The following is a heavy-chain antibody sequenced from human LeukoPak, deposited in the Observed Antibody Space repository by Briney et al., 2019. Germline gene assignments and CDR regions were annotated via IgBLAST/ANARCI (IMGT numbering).Heavy chain of an antibody. Sequence: ASVKVSCKASGYTFTGYFIHWVRQAPGQGLEWMRWINPNTNGTNYAQKFQGRLTMTRDTSISTAYMELSRLRSDDTAVYYCARVLSSNIDYWGQGTPVTVSS. V-gene: IGHV1-2*02. CDR3: ARVLSSNIDY. D-gene: IGHD2/OR15-2a*01. CDR2: INPNTNGT. J-gene: IGHJ4*02. CDR1: GYTFTGYF.